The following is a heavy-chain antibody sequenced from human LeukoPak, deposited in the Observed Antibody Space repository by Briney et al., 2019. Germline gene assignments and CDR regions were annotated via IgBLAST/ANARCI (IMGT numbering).Heavy chain of an antibody. CDR2: FDPEDGET. J-gene: IGHJ4*02. D-gene: IGHD2-15*01. CDR1: GYTLTELS. CDR3: ARDRCSGGYCYSHQSPVDY. V-gene: IGHV1-24*01. Sequence: GASVKVSCKVSGYTLTELSMHWVRQAPGKGLEWMGGFDPEDGETIYAQKFQGRVTMTEDTSTDTAYMELSSLRSEDTAVYYCARDRCSGGYCYSHQSPVDYWGQGTLVTVSS.